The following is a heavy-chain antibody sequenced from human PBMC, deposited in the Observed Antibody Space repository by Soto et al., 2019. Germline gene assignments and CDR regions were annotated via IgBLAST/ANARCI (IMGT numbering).Heavy chain of an antibody. CDR1: GYSFTSYW. Sequence: GESLKISCKGSGYSFTSYWIGWVRQMPGKGPEWMGIIYPGDSDTKYNPSFQGQVTISADKSITTTYLQWSSLKASDTAIYYCAASIFYYGMDVWGQGTTVTVSS. CDR3: AASIFYYGMDV. CDR2: IYPGDSDT. V-gene: IGHV5-51*01. J-gene: IGHJ6*02.